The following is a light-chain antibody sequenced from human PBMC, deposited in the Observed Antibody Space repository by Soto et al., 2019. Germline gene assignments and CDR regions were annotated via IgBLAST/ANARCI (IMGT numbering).Light chain of an antibody. CDR2: DAS. J-gene: IGKJ1*01. CDR1: QRISTW. V-gene: IGKV1-5*01. Sequence: IQRTQSPSSLSASVGDRVTISCRASQRISTWLAWYQQKPGKAPRLLIYDASALPRGVPSRFSGSGSGTKFTLTIASLQPDDFATYYCQQYETFSGTFGPGTKVDIK. CDR3: QQYETFSGT.